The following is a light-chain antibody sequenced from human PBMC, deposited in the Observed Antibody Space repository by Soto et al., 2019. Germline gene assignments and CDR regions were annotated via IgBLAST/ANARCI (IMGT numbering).Light chain of an antibody. CDR3: CSYAGSSTWV. CDR1: SSDVGSYNL. V-gene: IGLV2-23*01. CDR2: EGS. J-gene: IGLJ3*02. Sequence: QSALTQPASVSGSPGQSITISCTGTSSDVGSYNLVSWYQQHPGKAPKLMIYEGSKRPSVVSNRFSGSKSGNTASLTISGLQAEDEADYYCCSYAGSSTWVFGGVTKLTVL.